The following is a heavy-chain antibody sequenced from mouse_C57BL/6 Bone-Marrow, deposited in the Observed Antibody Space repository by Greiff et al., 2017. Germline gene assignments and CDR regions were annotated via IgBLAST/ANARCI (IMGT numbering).Heavy chain of an antibody. V-gene: IGHV5-17*01. D-gene: IGHD1-1*01. CDR3: ARLRSYFDY. J-gene: IGHJ2*01. CDR2: ISSGSSTI. Sequence: DVQLQESGGGLVKPGGSLKLSCAASGFTFSDYGMHWVRQAPEKGLEWVAYISSGSSTIYYADTVKGRFTISRDNAKNTLFLQMTILRSEDTAMYYCARLRSYFDYWGEGTTLTVSS. CDR1: GFTFSDYG.